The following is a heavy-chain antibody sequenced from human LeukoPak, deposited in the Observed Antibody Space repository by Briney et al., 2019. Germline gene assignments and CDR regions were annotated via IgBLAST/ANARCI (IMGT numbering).Heavy chain of an antibody. Sequence: ASVKVSCKASGYTFTGYYMHWVRQAPGQGLEWMGGIIPTFGRANHAEKFQGRVTITADESTNTVYLELSSLRSEDTAVFYCARGTMVVQDDAFDIWGQGTMVTVSS. J-gene: IGHJ3*02. V-gene: IGHV1-69*13. CDR1: GYTFTGYY. D-gene: IGHD2-2*01. CDR2: IIPTFGRA. CDR3: ARGTMVVQDDAFDI.